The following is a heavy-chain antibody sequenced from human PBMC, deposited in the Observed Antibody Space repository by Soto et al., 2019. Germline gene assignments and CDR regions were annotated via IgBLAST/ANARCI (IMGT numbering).Heavy chain of an antibody. CDR1: GGSISSGGYY. CDR2: IYYSGST. Sequence: QVQLQESGPGLVKPSQTLSLTCTVSGGSISSGGYYWRWIRQHPGKGLEWFGYIYYSGSTYYNPSPQSRVTISVDTSKTQFSLKLSAVTAADTDVYYCSSGVVPAASPAFDLWGQGTMGTGSS. V-gene: IGHV4-31*03. CDR3: SSGVVPAASPAFDL. D-gene: IGHD2-2*01. J-gene: IGHJ3*01.